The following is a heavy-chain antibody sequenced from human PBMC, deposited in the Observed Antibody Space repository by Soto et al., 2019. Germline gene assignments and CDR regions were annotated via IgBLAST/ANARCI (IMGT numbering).Heavy chain of an antibody. V-gene: IGHV5-51*01. D-gene: IGHD3-10*01. CDR1: GDTFIIHC. J-gene: IGHJ3*02. Sequence: PGESLKISCKGSGDTFIIHCIAWVLQMPWKGLELMGLIYPADPDTRYSPSFEGQVTISVDKSISTAYLQWSSLKASDTAMYYCVRPQAKELGTIRGAFDIWGQGTKVTVSS. CDR2: IYPADPDT. CDR3: VRPQAKELGTIRGAFDI.